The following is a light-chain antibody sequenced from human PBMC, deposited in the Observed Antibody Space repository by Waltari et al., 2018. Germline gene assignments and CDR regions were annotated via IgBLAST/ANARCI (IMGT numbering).Light chain of an antibody. CDR3: CSYAGSSTLV. J-gene: IGLJ2*01. Sequence: QSALTQPASVSGSPGQSNTISCTGTSSDVGSYKFVSWYQQHPGKAPKLMIYEVSKRPSGVFNRFSGSKSGSAVSSTIAGLEAEDEADYYCCSYAGSSTLVFGGGTKLTVL. V-gene: IGLV2-23*02. CDR2: EVS. CDR1: SSDVGSYKF.